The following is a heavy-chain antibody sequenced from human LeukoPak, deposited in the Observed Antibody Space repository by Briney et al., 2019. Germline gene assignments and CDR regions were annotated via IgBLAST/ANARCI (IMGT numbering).Heavy chain of an antibody. V-gene: IGHV1-69*04. Sequence: GASVKVSCKASGGTFSSYAISWVRQAPGQGLEWMGRIIPILGIANYAQKFQGRVTITADKSTSTAYMELSSLRSEDTAVYYCARGSVTMVRGAILDYWGQGTLVTVSS. J-gene: IGHJ4*02. CDR1: GGTFSSYA. CDR2: IIPILGIA. D-gene: IGHD3-10*01. CDR3: ARGSVTMVRGAILDY.